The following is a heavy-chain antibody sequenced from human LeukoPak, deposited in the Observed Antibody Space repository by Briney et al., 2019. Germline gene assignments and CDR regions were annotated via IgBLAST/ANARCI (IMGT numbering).Heavy chain of an antibody. J-gene: IGHJ3*02. D-gene: IGHD6-13*01. CDR2: ISSSSSTI. CDR1: GFTFSSYS. CDR3: ARDQDSSSDAFDI. Sequence: PGGSLRLSCAASGFTFSSYSMNWVRQAPGKGLEWVSYISSSSSTIYYADSVKGRFTISRGNAKNSLYLQMNSLRAEDTAVYYCARDQDSSSDAFDIWGQGTMVTVSS. V-gene: IGHV3-48*04.